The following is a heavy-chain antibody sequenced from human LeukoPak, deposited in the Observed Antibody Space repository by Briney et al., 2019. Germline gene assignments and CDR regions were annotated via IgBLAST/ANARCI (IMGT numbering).Heavy chain of an antibody. D-gene: IGHD1-26*01. CDR2: IRYDGTNE. V-gene: IGHV3-30*02. Sequence: GGSLRLSCAASGFTFSSYGMHWVRQAPGKGLEWVAFIRYDGTNEYYAHSVRGRFTISRDNSKNTLYMHMTRLRVEDTAVYYCAKLPISIVGPTHTFDIWGLGTMVTVSS. CDR1: GFTFSSYG. J-gene: IGHJ3*02. CDR3: AKLPISIVGPTHTFDI.